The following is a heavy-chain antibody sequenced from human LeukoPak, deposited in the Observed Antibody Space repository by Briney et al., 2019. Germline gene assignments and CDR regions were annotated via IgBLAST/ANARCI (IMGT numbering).Heavy chain of an antibody. V-gene: IGHV3-74*01. CDR3: TRNWIHDS. J-gene: IGHJ5*02. Sequence: GGSLRLSCAASGFPFSSYSMHWVRQAPGKGLVWVSRINSDGSSTIYADSVKGRFTTSRDNAKNTLYLQMNGLRAEDTAIYYCTRNWIHDSWGQGTLVTVSS. CDR1: GFPFSSYS. CDR2: INSDGSST. D-gene: IGHD5-18*01.